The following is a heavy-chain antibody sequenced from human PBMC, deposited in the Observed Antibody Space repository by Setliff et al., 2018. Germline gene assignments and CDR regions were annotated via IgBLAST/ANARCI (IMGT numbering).Heavy chain of an antibody. CDR3: ATQPLQWELLGFDY. CDR1: GYTFTTYY. V-gene: IGHV1-46*01. CDR2: INPGDGST. J-gene: IGHJ4*02. Sequence: GASVKVSCKASGYTFTTYYMHWVRQAPGQGLEWMGVINPGDGSTTYAQKFQGRVTMTEDTSTDTAYMELSSLRSEDTAVYYCATQPLQWELLGFDYWGQGTLVTVSS. D-gene: IGHD1-26*01.